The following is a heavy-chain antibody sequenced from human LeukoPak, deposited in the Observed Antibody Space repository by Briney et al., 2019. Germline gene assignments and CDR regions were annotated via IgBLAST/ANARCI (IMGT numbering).Heavy chain of an antibody. Sequence: SETLSLTCTVSGGSISSYYWNWIRQPPGKGLEWIGYISYSGSTKYNPSLKSRVTISVDTSKNQFSLKLSSVTAADTAVYYCARHGYSYGYGWFDPWGQGTLVTVSS. D-gene: IGHD5-18*01. J-gene: IGHJ5*02. CDR1: GGSISSYY. CDR2: ISYSGST. CDR3: ARHGYSYGYGWFDP. V-gene: IGHV4-59*08.